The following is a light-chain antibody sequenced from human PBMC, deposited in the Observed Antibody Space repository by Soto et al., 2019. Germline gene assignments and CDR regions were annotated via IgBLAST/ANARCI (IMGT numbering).Light chain of an antibody. CDR1: QSVSSK. V-gene: IGKV3-15*01. J-gene: IGKJ2*01. CDR2: AAS. Sequence: EIVMTQSPATLYVSPGERATLSCRASQSVSSKLAWYQQKPGQAPRLLIYAASTRATGIPARFSGSGSGTEFTLTITSLQSEDFAVYYCQQYSNWPPYTFGQGTKLEIK. CDR3: QQYSNWPPYT.